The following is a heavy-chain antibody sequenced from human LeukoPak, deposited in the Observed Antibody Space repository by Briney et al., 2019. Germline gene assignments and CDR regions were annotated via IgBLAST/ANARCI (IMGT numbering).Heavy chain of an antibody. V-gene: IGHV4-34*01. D-gene: IGHD2-15*01. Sequence: SETLSLTCAVYGGSFSAYYWSWIRQPPGKGLEWIGEINHSGSTNYNPSLKSRVTISVDTSKNQFSLKLSSVTAADTAVYYCARLNTVGGGGFDPWGQGTLVTVSS. CDR2: INHSGST. J-gene: IGHJ5*02. CDR1: GGSFSAYY. CDR3: ARLNTVGGGGFDP.